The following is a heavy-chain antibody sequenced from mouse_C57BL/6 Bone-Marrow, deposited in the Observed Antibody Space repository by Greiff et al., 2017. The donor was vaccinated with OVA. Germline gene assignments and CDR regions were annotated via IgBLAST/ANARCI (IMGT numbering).Heavy chain of an antibody. CDR1: GYTFTSYT. CDR3: ARSGSSVYWYFDV. Sequence: QVQLQQSGAELARPGASVKMSCKASGYTFTSYTMHWVNQRPGQGLEWIGYINPSSGYTKYNQKFKDKATLTADKSSSTAYMQLSSLTSEDSAVYYCARSGSSVYWYFDVWGTGTTVTVSS. J-gene: IGHJ1*03. D-gene: IGHD1-1*01. CDR2: INPSSGYT. V-gene: IGHV1-4*01.